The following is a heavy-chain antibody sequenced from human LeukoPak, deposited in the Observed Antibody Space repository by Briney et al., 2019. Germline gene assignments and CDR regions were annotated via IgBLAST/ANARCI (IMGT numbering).Heavy chain of an antibody. Sequence: GGSLRLSCAASGFTFSSYSMNWVRQAPGKGLEWVSSISSSSSYIYYADSVKGRFTISRDNAKNSLYLQMNSLRAEDTAVYYCARDLGIVGPRGGGYWGQGTLVTVSS. CDR3: ARDLGIVGPRGGGY. D-gene: IGHD1-26*01. CDR1: GFTFSSYS. CDR2: ISSSSSYI. J-gene: IGHJ4*02. V-gene: IGHV3-21*01.